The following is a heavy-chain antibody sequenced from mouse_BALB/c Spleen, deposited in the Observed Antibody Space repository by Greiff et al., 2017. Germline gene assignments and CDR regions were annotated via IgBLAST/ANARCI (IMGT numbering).Heavy chain of an antibody. CDR2: ISSGGST. CDR1: GFTFSSYA. D-gene: IGHD2-4*01. V-gene: IGHV5-6-5*01. J-gene: IGHJ4*01. Sequence: DVKLVESGGGLVKPGGSLKLSCAASGFTFSSYAMSWVRQTPEKRLEWVASISSGGSTYYPDSVKGRFTISRDNARNILYLQMSSLRSEDTAMYYCASGDYDDAMDYWGQGTSVTVSS. CDR3: ASGDYDDAMDY.